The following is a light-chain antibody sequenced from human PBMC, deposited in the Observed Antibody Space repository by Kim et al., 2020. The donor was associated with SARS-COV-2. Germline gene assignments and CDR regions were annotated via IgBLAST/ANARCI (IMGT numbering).Light chain of an antibody. J-gene: IGKJ4*01. CDR2: DAS. V-gene: IGKV3-11*01. CDR3: QQRSTRPLS. Sequence: EIVLTQSPATLSLSPGERATLSCRASQSVSTYLSWYQQEPGQAPRLLIYDASHRATGIPARFRGGGSGTDFTLTISSLEPGDFAVYYCQQRSTRPLSLGGGTKVEI. CDR1: QSVSTY.